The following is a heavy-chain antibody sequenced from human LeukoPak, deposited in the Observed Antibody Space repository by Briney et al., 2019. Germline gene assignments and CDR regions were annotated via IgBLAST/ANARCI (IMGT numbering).Heavy chain of an antibody. CDR3: ARATYYYGSGSYPAFDY. CDR2: IYYSGST. CDR1: GGSISSYY. D-gene: IGHD3-10*01. Sequence: SETLSPTCTVSGGSISSYYWSWIRQPPGKGLEWIGYIYYSGSTNYNPSLKSRVTISVDTSKNQFSLKLSSVTAADTAVYYCARATYYYGSGSYPAFDYWGQGTLVTVSS. V-gene: IGHV4-59*01. J-gene: IGHJ4*02.